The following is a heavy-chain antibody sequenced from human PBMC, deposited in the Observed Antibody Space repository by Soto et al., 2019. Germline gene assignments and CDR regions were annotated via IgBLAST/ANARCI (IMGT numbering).Heavy chain of an antibody. J-gene: IGHJ3*02. CDR3: ARDPGIAAAQADAFDI. CDR2: ISSSSSYI. D-gene: IGHD6-13*01. CDR1: GFTFSSYS. Sequence: EVQLVESGGGLVKPGGSPRLSCAASGFTFSSYSMNWVRQAPGKGLEWVSSISSSSSYIYYADSVKGRFTISRDNAKNSLYLQMNSLRAEDTAVYYCARDPGIAAAQADAFDIWGQGTMVTVSS. V-gene: IGHV3-21*01.